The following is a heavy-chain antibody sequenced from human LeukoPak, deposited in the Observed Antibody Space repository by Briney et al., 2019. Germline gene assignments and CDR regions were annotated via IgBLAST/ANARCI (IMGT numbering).Heavy chain of an antibody. Sequence: SETLSLTCTVSGGSISSSSYYWGWIRQPPGKGLEWIGSIYYSGSTYYNPSLKSRVTISVDTSKNQFSLKLSSVTAADTAVYYCARVETYYYDSSGLTGATNWFDPWGQGTLVTVSS. CDR1: GGSISSSSYY. J-gene: IGHJ5*02. D-gene: IGHD3-22*01. V-gene: IGHV4-39*07. CDR3: ARVETYYYDSSGLTGATNWFDP. CDR2: IYYSGST.